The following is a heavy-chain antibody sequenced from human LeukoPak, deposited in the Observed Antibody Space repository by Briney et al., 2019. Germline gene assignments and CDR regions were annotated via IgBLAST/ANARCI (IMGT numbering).Heavy chain of an antibody. V-gene: IGHV1-8*03. D-gene: IGHD5-24*01. CDR2: MNPKSGYT. CDR1: GYTFTNYD. CDR3: ARVDGSVDY. J-gene: IGHJ4*02. Sequence: ASVKVSCKASGYTFTNYDINWVRQATGQGLEWMGWMNPKSGYTGNAQKFQGRVTITRDTSINTAYMELRSLRSEDTAVYYCARVDGSVDYWGQGTLVTVSS.